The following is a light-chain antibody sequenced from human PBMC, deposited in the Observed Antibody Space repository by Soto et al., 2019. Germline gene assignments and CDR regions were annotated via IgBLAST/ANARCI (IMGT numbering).Light chain of an antibody. Sequence: DIVLTQSPGTLSLSPGERATLSCRASQSVRSRYLAWYQQKAGQAPRLLIYDASRRATGIPDRFSGSGSGTDSTLTISRLEPEVFAVYYCQQYGSSVTFGGGTKVEIK. CDR3: QQYGSSVT. V-gene: IGKV3-20*01. J-gene: IGKJ4*01. CDR2: DAS. CDR1: QSVRSRY.